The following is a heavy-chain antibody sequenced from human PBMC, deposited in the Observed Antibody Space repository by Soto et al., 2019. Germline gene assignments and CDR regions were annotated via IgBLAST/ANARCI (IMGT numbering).Heavy chain of an antibody. D-gene: IGHD3-22*01. CDR2: IYYSGST. V-gene: IGHV4-30-4*01. CDR1: GGSINSGDYY. J-gene: IGHJ4*02. Sequence: PSETLSLTCTVSGGSINSGDYYWTWIRQPPGKGLEWIGYIYYSGSTYYNPSLKSRLTISVDTSKNQFSLKLSSVTAADTAVYYCARGQSSGYHYGFDYWGQGTLGTVSS. CDR3: ARGQSSGYHYGFDY.